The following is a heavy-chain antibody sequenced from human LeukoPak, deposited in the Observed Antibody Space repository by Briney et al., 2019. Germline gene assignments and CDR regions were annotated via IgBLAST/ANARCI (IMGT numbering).Heavy chain of an antibody. Sequence: TGGSLRLSCAASGFSFSTHSINWVRQAPGKGLEWISYISNSSTTIYYADSVRGRFTISRDNATNSLYLQMNSLSDGYTAGYYCARVPYSTGTYDYWGQGTLVTVSS. CDR2: ISNSSTTI. D-gene: IGHD6-19*01. CDR3: ARVPYSTGTYDY. V-gene: IGHV3-48*02. CDR1: GFSFSTHS. J-gene: IGHJ4*02.